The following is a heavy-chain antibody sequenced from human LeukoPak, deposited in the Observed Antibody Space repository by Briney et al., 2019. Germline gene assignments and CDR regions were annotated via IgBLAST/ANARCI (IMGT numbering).Heavy chain of an antibody. V-gene: IGHV1-2*02. CDR2: INPNSGGT. CDR1: GYTFTGYY. CDR3: ARDRSVGATYDFDY. J-gene: IGHJ4*02. D-gene: IGHD1-26*01. Sequence: GASVKVSCKASGYTFTGYYMHWVRQAPGQGLERMGWINPNSGGTNYAQKFQGRVTMTRDTSISTAYMDLSRLRSDDTAVYYCARDRSVGATYDFDYWGQGTLVTVSS.